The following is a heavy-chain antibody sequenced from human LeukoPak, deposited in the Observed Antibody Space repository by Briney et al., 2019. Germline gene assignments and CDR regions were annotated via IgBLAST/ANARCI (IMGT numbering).Heavy chain of an antibody. D-gene: IGHD1-14*01. Sequence: GGSLRLSCAASGFSFSTFNMHWVRQAPGRGLEWVSSISSTSGYIYYTDSLQGRFTISRDNAKNSLYLQMNSLRAEDTAVYYCARDQNTYNSRNRMSSFDIWGQGTMVTVS. V-gene: IGHV3-21*01. CDR3: ARDQNTYNSRNRMSSFDI. J-gene: IGHJ3*02. CDR1: GFSFSTFN. CDR2: ISSTSGYI.